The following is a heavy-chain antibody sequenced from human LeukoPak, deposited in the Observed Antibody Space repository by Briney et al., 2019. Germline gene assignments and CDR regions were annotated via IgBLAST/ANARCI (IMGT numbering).Heavy chain of an antibody. D-gene: IGHD4-17*01. CDR3: ARGGAKGDY. Sequence: SGTLSLTCTVSGGSISSYYWSWLWQPPGKGLEWIGYIYYSGSTNYNPSLKSRVTISVDTSKNQFSLKLSSVTAADTAVYYCARGGAKGDYWGQGTLVTVSS. CDR1: GGSISSYY. J-gene: IGHJ4*02. V-gene: IGHV4-59*01. CDR2: IYYSGST.